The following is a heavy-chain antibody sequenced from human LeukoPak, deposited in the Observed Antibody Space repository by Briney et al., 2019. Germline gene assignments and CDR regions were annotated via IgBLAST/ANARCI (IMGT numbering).Heavy chain of an antibody. V-gene: IGHV3-21*01. CDR2: ISSRSSYI. D-gene: IGHD3-3*01. Sequence: GGSLRLSCAASGFTFSSYNMKWGRQAPGKGLEWVSSISSRSSYIYYADSVKGRFTISRDNAKKSLYQQMNSLRAEDTAVYYCASGVNYFDYWGQGTLVTVSS. CDR3: ASGVNYFDY. CDR1: GFTFSSYN. J-gene: IGHJ4*02.